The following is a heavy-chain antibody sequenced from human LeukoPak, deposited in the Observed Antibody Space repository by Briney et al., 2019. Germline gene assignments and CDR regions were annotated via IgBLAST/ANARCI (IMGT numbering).Heavy chain of an antibody. CDR1: GGSISSYY. CDR2: IYTSGST. CDR3: ARDSGLANQELLQDV. Sequence: PSETLSLTCTVSGGSISSYYWSWIRQPAGKGLEWIGRIYTSGSTNYNPSPKSRVTMSIDTSKNQFSLKLSSVTAADTAVYYCARDSGLANQELLQDVWGQGTTVTVSS. J-gene: IGHJ6*02. D-gene: IGHD2-15*01. V-gene: IGHV4-4*07.